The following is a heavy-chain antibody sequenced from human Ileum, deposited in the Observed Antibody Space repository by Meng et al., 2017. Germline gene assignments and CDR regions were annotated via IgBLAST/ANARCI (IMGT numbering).Heavy chain of an antibody. J-gene: IGHJ4*02. D-gene: IGHD1-26*01. CDR1: GYTFINNA. CDR2: INAGIGDT. Sequence: QVQLVQSGAEVKKPWASVKVSCKASGYTFINNALHWMRQAPVQSLEWVGWINAGIGDTKYSQNLQGRVTITRDTSASTTYMELRSLKSEDTATYYCARDRGATYSFDYWGQGTLVTVSS. CDR3: ARDRGATYSFDY. V-gene: IGHV1-3*01.